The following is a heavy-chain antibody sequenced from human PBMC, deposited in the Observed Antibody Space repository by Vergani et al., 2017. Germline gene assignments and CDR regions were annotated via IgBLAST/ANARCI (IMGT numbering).Heavy chain of an antibody. Sequence: EVQLLESGGGLVQPGGSLRLSCAASGFTFSSYAMSWVRQAPGKGLEWVSAISGSGGSTYYADSVKGRFTISRDNSKNTLYLQMNSLRAEDTAVYYCAKVLSSGGFIQEYYYYYYMDVWGKGTTVTVSS. D-gene: IGHD6-19*01. CDR3: AKVLSSGGFIQEYYYYYYMDV. CDR1: GFTFSSYA. V-gene: IGHV3-23*01. CDR2: ISGSGGST. J-gene: IGHJ6*03.